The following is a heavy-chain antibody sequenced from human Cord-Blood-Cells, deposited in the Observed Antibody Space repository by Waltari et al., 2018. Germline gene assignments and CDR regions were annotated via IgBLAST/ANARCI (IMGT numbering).Heavy chain of an antibody. Sequence: QVQLVQSGAEVKKPGASVKVSCKASGYTFTSYAMHWVRQAPGQRLEWMGWINAGNGNTKYSQKFQGRVTITRDTSASTAYMELSSLRSEDTAVYYCARWGADLDYFDYWGQGTLVTVSS. CDR1: GYTFTSYA. V-gene: IGHV1-3*01. CDR3: ARWGADLDYFDY. CDR2: INAGNGNT. J-gene: IGHJ4*02. D-gene: IGHD1-26*01.